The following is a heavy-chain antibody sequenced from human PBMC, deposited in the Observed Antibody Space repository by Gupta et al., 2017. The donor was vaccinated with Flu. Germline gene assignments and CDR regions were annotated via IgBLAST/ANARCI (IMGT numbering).Heavy chain of an antibody. CDR2: ISGSGDRT. J-gene: IGHJ4*02. D-gene: IGHD6-19*01. V-gene: IGHV3-23*01. Sequence: EAQLLESGGGLVQPGGSLRLSCAASGFPFSSHATNWVRQAPGKGLQWVSAISGSGDRTYYADSVKGRFTISRDNSKNTLYLQMNSLRAEDTAVYYCGRAYNAYSSGSDYWGQGTLGTVSS. CDR3: GRAYNAYSSGSDY. CDR1: GFPFSSHA.